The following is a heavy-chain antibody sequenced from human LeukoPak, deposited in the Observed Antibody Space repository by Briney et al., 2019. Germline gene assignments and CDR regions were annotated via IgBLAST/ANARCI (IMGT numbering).Heavy chain of an antibody. Sequence: GGSLRLSCAASGFTFDDYAMHWVRQAPGKGLEWVSGISWNSGSIGYADSVKGRFTISRDNAKNSLYLQMNSLRAEDTALYYCAKTIAAAGTYGMDVWGQGTTDTVSS. CDR3: AKTIAAAGTYGMDV. V-gene: IGHV3-9*01. CDR2: ISWNSGSI. J-gene: IGHJ6*02. D-gene: IGHD6-13*01. CDR1: GFTFDDYA.